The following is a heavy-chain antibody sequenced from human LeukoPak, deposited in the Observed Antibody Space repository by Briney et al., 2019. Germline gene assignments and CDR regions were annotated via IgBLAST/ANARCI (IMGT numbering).Heavy chain of an antibody. CDR3: ARVSWAFYYQYGMDV. CDR1: GFTFSSYW. CDR2: INSDGSST. V-gene: IGHV3-74*01. D-gene: IGHD3-10*01. J-gene: IGHJ6*04. Sequence: GGSLRLSCAASGFTFSSYWMRWVRQAPGKGLVWVSRINSDGSSTSYADSVKGRFTISRDNAKNTLYLQMNSLRAEDTAVYCCARVSWAFYYQYGMDVWGKGTTVTVSS.